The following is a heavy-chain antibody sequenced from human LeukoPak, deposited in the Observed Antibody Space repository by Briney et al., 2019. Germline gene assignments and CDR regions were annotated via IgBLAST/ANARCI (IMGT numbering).Heavy chain of an antibody. V-gene: IGHV4-34*01. D-gene: IGHD4-11*01. CDR2: INHRGST. CDR3: ARDRYSNSFYYYYAMDV. Sequence: SETLSLTCAVYGGSFSGHYWSWIRQPPGKGLEWIGEINHRGSTTYNPSLKSRVTISVDTSKSQFSLKLSSLTAADTAVYYCARDRYSNSFYYYYAMDVWGQGTTVTVSS. CDR1: GGSFSGHY. J-gene: IGHJ6*02.